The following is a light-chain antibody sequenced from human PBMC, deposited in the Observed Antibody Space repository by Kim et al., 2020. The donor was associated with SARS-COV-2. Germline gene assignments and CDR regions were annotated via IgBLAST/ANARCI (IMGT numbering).Light chain of an antibody. J-gene: IGLJ2*01. Sequence: GQSVTISGTGTSSDIGNYNYITWYQQHPGKAPKVMIYDVTKRPSGVPDRFSGSKSGNTASLTISGLQAEDEADYHCCSYAGSYALVFGGGTKVTVL. CDR3: CSYAGSYALV. V-gene: IGLV2-11*03. CDR2: DVT. CDR1: SSDIGNYNY.